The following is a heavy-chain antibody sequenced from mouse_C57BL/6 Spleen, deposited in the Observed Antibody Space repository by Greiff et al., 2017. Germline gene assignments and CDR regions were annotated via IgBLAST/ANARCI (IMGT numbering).Heavy chain of an antibody. Sequence: VMLVESGAELVRPGTSVKVSCKASGYAFTNYLIEWVKQRPGQGLEWIGVINPGSGGTNYNEKFKGKAKLTADKSSSTAYMQLSSLTSEDSAVYFCARGNDYDGRPFAYWGQGTLVTVSA. J-gene: IGHJ3*01. CDR3: ARGNDYDGRPFAY. V-gene: IGHV1-54*01. CDR1: GYAFTNYL. D-gene: IGHD2-4*01. CDR2: INPGSGGT.